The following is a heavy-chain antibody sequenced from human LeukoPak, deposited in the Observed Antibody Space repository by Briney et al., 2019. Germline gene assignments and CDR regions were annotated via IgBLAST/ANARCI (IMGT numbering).Heavy chain of an antibody. V-gene: IGHV1-69*02. D-gene: IGHD6-13*01. CDR1: GGTFSSYT. CDR3: ARAPVAAAYNWFDP. J-gene: IGHJ5*02. Sequence: SVKVSCKASGGTFSSYTISWVRQAPGQGLEWMGRIIPILGIANYAQKFQGRVTITADKSTSTAYMELSSLRSEDTAVYYCARAPVAAAYNWFDPWGQGTLVTVSS. CDR2: IIPILGIA.